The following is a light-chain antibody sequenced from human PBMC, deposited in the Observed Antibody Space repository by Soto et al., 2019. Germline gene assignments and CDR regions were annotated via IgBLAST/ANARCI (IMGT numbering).Light chain of an antibody. CDR3: QQYNSYDMWS. V-gene: IGKV1-5*01. CDR1: QSISSW. J-gene: IGKJ1*01. Sequence: DIQMTQSPSTLSASVGDRVTITCRAIQSISSWLAWYQQKPGKAPKLLIYGASSLESGVPSRFSGSGSGTESTLTISSLQPDDFATYYCQQYNSYDMWSFGQGTKV. CDR2: GAS.